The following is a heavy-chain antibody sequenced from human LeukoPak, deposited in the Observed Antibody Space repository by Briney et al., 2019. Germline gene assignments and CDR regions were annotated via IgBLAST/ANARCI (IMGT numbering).Heavy chain of an antibody. CDR1: GFTFSSYA. V-gene: IGHV3-23*01. J-gene: IGHJ4*02. D-gene: IGHD6-13*01. CDR2: INDISTDR. CDR3: AKEVSSSWSH. Sequence: GGCLRLSCAASGFTFSSYAMSWVGQAPGKGLEWASGINDISTDRYYADSVRGRFSISRDNSKNTLYLQMDSLRAEDTAVYYCAKEVSSSWSHWGQGTLVTVSP.